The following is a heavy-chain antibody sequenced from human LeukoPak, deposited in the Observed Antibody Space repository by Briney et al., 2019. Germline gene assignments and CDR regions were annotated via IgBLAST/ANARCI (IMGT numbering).Heavy chain of an antibody. CDR3: ARDKTTVTTGPSFDC. Sequence: SETLSLTCTVSRGSISSRSHYWGWIRQPPGKGLQWIGTIYYSGSTYYNPSLKSRVTISVDTSKNQFSLKLSSVTAADTAVYYCARDKTTVTTGPSFDCWGQGTLVTVSS. CDR2: IYYSGST. J-gene: IGHJ4*02. V-gene: IGHV4-39*07. D-gene: IGHD4-17*01. CDR1: RGSISSRSHY.